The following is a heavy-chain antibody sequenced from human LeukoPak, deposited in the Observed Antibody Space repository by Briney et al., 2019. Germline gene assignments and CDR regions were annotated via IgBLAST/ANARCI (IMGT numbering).Heavy chain of an antibody. CDR2: MNPNSGNT. J-gene: IGHJ5*02. V-gene: IGHV1-8*01. D-gene: IGHD2-2*01. CDR1: GYTLTSYD. Sequence: ASVKVSCKASGYTLTSYDINWVRQATGQGFEWMGWMNPNSGNTGYAQKFQGRVTMTRNTSISTAYMELSSLRSEDTAVYYCARWGTYCSSTSCFGLDPWGQGTLVTVSS. CDR3: ARWGTYCSSTSCFGLDP.